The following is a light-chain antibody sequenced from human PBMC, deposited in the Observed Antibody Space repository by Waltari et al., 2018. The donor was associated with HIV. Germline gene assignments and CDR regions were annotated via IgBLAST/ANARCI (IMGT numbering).Light chain of an antibody. CDR3: LLFYDDVGV. CDR1: TGPVTSGHY. Sequence: QAVVTQEPSMTVSPGGTVTLTCGSSTGPVTSGHYPYWFQQKPGQAPRTLIYDTSNKHSWAPARFSGSLLGGKAALTLAGAQAEDETDYYCLLFYDDVGVFGGGTKLSVL. J-gene: IGLJ3*02. V-gene: IGLV7-46*01. CDR2: DTS.